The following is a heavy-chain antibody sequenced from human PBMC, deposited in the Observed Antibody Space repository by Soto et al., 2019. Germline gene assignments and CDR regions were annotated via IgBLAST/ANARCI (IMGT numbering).Heavy chain of an antibody. Sequence: GGSLRLSCTVSGFIFRSYAMHWVRQAPGKGLEWVAVVSNDGSNKYHAESVKGRFTISRDNSKNSLFLQMNSLTREDTAVYYCARDQRGLYDSGGYYTWFDPWGLGTLVTVSS. CDR2: VSNDGSNK. CDR1: GFIFRSYA. V-gene: IGHV3-30-3*01. D-gene: IGHD3-22*01. J-gene: IGHJ5*02. CDR3: ARDQRGLYDSGGYYTWFDP.